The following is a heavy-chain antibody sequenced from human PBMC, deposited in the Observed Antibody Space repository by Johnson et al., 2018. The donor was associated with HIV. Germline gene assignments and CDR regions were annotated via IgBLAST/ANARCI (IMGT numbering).Heavy chain of an antibody. J-gene: IGHJ3*02. V-gene: IGHV3-30*18. Sequence: QVQLVESGGGVVQPGRSLRLSCAASGFTFSSYGMHWVRQAPGKGLEWVAVMSYDGSDKYYADSVKGRFTISRDNSKNTLYLQMNSLRADDTAVYYCAKTYYYDSSGSRAFDIWGQGTMVTVSS. CDR3: AKTYYYDSSGSRAFDI. CDR1: GFTFSSYG. CDR2: MSYDGSDK. D-gene: IGHD3-22*01.